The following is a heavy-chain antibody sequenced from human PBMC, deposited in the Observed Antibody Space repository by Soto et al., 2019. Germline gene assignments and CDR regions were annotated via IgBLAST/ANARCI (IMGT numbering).Heavy chain of an antibody. V-gene: IGHV3-30*18. D-gene: IGHD5-18*01. CDR1: GFTFSSYG. Sequence: QVQLVESGGGVVQPGRSLRLSCAASGFTFSSYGMHWVRQAPGKGLEWVAVISYDGSNKYYADSVKGRFTISRDNSKNTLYLQMNSLRAEDTAVYYCAKDRKGLWLGYYFDSWGQGTLVTVSS. J-gene: IGHJ4*02. CDR2: ISYDGSNK. CDR3: AKDRKGLWLGYYFDS.